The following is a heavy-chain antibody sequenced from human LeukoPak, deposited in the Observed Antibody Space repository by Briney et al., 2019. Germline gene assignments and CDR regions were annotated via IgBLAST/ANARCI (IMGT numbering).Heavy chain of an antibody. J-gene: IGHJ4*02. CDR1: GGTFSSYA. CDR2: IIPIFGTA. Sequence: ASVKVSCKASGGTFSSYAISWVRQAPGQGLEWMGGIIPIFGTANYAQKFQGRVTITADKSTSTAYMELSSLRSEDTAVYYCARDRGVAVIAGSDYWGQGTLVTVSS. CDR3: ARDRGVAVIAGSDY. V-gene: IGHV1-69*06. D-gene: IGHD2-21*01.